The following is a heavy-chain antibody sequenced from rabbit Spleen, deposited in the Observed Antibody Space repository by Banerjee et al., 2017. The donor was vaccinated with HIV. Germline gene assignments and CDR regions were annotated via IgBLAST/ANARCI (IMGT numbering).Heavy chain of an antibody. D-gene: IGHD2-1*01. V-gene: IGHV1S7*01. CDR1: GFTLSSYY. Sequence: QLKESGGGLVQPGGSLKLSCTASGFTLSSYYMNWVSQAPGKGLEWIGYIDPVFGITYYANWVNGRFSISRENAQNTVFLQMTSLTAADTATYFCARDGDGNGWIFTLWGPGTLVTVS. CDR2: IDPVFGIT. CDR3: ARDGDGNGWIFTL. J-gene: IGHJ4*01.